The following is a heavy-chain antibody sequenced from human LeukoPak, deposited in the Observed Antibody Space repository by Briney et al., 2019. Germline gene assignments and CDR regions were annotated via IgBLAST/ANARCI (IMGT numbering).Heavy chain of an antibody. V-gene: IGHV3-21*03. Sequence: PGGSLRLSCAASGFTFSSYSMNWVRQAPGKGLEWVSSISSSSSYIYYADSVKGRFTISRDDSKSIAYLQMNSLKTEDTAVYYCTRVQQWLVLFDYWGQGTLVTVSS. CDR3: TRVQQWLVLFDY. CDR1: GFTFSSYS. CDR2: ISSSSSYI. D-gene: IGHD6-19*01. J-gene: IGHJ4*02.